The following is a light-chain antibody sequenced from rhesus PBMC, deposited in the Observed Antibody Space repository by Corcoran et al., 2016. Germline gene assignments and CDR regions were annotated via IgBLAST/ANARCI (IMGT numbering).Light chain of an antibody. CDR3: SSYATFNTFT. V-gene: IGLV2-13*03. J-gene: IGLJ1*01. CDR1: SSDIGGSNR. Sequence: QSAPTQSPSVSGSPGQSVTISCTGTSSDIGGSNRVSWYQLHPGKAPKVLIYEVIKRPSGVSDRFSGSKSGNTASLTISGLQAEDEADYYGSSYATFNTFTFGSGTRLTVL. CDR2: EVI.